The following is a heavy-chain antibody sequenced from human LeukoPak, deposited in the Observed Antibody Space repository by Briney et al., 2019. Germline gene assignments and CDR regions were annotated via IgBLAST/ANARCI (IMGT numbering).Heavy chain of an antibody. J-gene: IGHJ4*02. Sequence: SSETLSLTCTVSGGSINNYYWSWIRQPAGKGLEWIGRIYTSGSIYYNPSLMSRVTMSVDTSKNQFSLKLSSVTAADTAVYYCARDAYYYDDSGYYINDYWGQGTLVTVSS. V-gene: IGHV4-4*07. CDR3: ARDAYYYDDSGYYINDY. D-gene: IGHD3-22*01. CDR1: GGSINNYY. CDR2: IYTSGSI.